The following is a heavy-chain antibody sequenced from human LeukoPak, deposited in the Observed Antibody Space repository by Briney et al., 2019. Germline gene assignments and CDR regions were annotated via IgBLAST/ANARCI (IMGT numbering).Heavy chain of an antibody. CDR3: AKTIRGYSYGFDY. Sequence: GGSLRLSCAASGFTFSSYAMSWVRQAPGKGLEWVSAISGSGGSTYYADSVKGRFTISRDNSKNTLYLQMNSLKAEDTAVYYCAKTIRGYSYGFDYWGQGTLVTVSS. V-gene: IGHV3-23*01. J-gene: IGHJ4*02. D-gene: IGHD5-18*01. CDR1: GFTFSSYA. CDR2: ISGSGGST.